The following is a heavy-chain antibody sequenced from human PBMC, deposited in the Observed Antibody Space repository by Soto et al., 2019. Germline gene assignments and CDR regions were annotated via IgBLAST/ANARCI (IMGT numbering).Heavy chain of an antibody. CDR2: VSYDGSNE. CDR3: AKDGNWNYRHHPEY. J-gene: IGHJ4*02. Sequence: QVQLVESGGGVVQRGRSLRLSCAASGFTVSSYGMHWVRQAPGKGLEWVTLVSYDGSNEYYADSVKGRFTISRDNSKNTLYLQMNSLRAEDTAVYYCAKDGNWNYRHHPEYWGQGTLVTVSS. D-gene: IGHD1-7*01. CDR1: GFTVSSYG. V-gene: IGHV3-30*18.